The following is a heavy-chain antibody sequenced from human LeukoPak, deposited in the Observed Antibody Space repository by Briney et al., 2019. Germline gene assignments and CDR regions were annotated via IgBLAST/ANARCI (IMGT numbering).Heavy chain of an antibody. V-gene: IGHV7-4-1*02. CDR1: GYTFTSHV. D-gene: IGHD7-27*01. CDR3: ARSTNRDYFDY. CDR2: INTNTGNP. J-gene: IGHJ4*02. Sequence: ASVKVSCKASGYTFTSHVINWVRQAPGQGFEWMGWINTNTGNPTYAQGFTGRFVFSLDTSVSTAYLQISSLKAEDTAVYYCARSTNRDYFDYWGQGTLVTVSS.